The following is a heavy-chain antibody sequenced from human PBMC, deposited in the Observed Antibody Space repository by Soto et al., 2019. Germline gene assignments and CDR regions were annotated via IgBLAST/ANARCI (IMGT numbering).Heavy chain of an antibody. D-gene: IGHD3-3*01. CDR2: ISYDGSNK. Sequence: GGSLRLSCVASGFTFSSYGMHWVRQAPGEGLEWVAVISYDGSNKYYADSVKGRFTISRDNSKNTLYLQMNSLRAEDTAVYYCAKVTGSLEWSSPPYYYYAMDVWGQGTTVTVSS. CDR1: GFTFSSYG. V-gene: IGHV3-30*18. CDR3: AKVTGSLEWSSPPYYYYAMDV. J-gene: IGHJ6*02.